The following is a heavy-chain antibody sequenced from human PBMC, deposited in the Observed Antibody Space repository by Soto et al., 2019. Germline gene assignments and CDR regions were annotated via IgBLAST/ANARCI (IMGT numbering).Heavy chain of an antibody. J-gene: IGHJ4*02. CDR1: GFTFSSYA. D-gene: IGHD1-1*01. Sequence: VQLLESGGGLVQPGGSLRLSCAASGFTFSSYAMSWVRQAPGKGLEWVAVIWYDGSNKYYADSVKGRFTISRDNSKNTLYLQMNSLRAEDTAVYYCARDGDGYNLIDYWGQGTLVTVSS. V-gene: IGHV3-33*08. CDR2: IWYDGSNK. CDR3: ARDGDGYNLIDY.